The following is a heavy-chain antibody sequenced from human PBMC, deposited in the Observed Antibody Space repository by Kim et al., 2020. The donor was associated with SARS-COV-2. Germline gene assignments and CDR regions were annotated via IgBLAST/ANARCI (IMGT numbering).Heavy chain of an antibody. CDR1: GFTFSSYS. Sequence: GSLRLSCAASGFTFSSYSMNWVRQAPGKGLEWVSYISSSSSTIYYADFVKGRFTISRDNAKNSLYLQMNSLRAEDTAVYYCARWFGDYDAFDIWGQGTMVTVSS. CDR2: ISSSSSTI. V-gene: IGHV3-48*04. D-gene: IGHD3-10*01. CDR3: ARWFGDYDAFDI. J-gene: IGHJ3*02.